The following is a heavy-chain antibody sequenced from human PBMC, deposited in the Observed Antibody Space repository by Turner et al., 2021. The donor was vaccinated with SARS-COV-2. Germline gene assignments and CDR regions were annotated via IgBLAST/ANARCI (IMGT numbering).Heavy chain of an antibody. J-gene: IGHJ3*01. CDR3: ARDVGYCSSSSCHPSYYDAFDV. V-gene: IGHV1-2*02. D-gene: IGHD2-2*01. CDR1: GYTFIAYY. Sequence: QAQLVQSGAEVKKPGASVKVSCKASGYTFIAYYIHWVRQAPGQGLEWMGWINPNTGATNFAQKFQGRVTMTRATSINTVYMELSRLKSDDTALYFCARDVGYCSSSSCHPSYYDAFDVWGQGTMVTVSS. CDR2: INPNTGAT.